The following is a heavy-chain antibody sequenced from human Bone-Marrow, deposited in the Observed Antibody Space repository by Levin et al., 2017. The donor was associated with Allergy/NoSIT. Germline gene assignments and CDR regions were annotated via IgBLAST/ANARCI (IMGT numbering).Heavy chain of an antibody. V-gene: IGHV4-34*01. D-gene: IGHD1-26*01. CDR3: ARGPRLVGGSSYRAIEY. Sequence: ASETLSLTCAVYGGSFFSFHWNWIRQSPEKGLEWIGEVNHDGGTTYSQSLRSRVTISVDTSKNQFSLTLTSVTAADTAVYYCARGPRLVGGSSYRAIEYWSQGSQVIVSA. J-gene: IGHJ1*01. CDR1: GGSFFSFH. CDR2: VNHDGGT.